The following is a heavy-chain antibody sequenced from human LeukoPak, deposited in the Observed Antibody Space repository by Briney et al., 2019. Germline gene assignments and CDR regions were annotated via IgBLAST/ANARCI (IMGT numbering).Heavy chain of an antibody. CDR2: IYYSGST. CDR3: ARGYSLDY. CDR1: GFIVSSNY. Sequence: LRLSCAASGFIVSSNYMNWVRQPPGKGLEWIGYIYYSGSTYYTPSLRGRVTISVDTSKNQFSLNLSSVTAADTAVYYCARGYSLDYWGQGTLVTVSS. J-gene: IGHJ4*02. D-gene: IGHD5-18*01. V-gene: IGHV4-30-4*08.